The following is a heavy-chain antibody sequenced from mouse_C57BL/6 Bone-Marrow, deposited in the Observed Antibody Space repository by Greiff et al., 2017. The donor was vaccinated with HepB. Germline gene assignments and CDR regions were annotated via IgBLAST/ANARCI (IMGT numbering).Heavy chain of an antibody. V-gene: IGHV1-55*01. CDR2: IYPGSGST. Sequence: QVQLQQPGAELVKPGASVKMSCKASGYTFTSYWITWVKQRPGQGLEWIGDIYPGSGSTNYNEKFKSKATLTVDTSYSTAYMQLSSLTSEDSAVYYCARPYYYVSSLPYAMDYWGQGTSVTVSS. CDR3: ARPYYYVSSLPYAMDY. J-gene: IGHJ4*01. CDR1: GYTFTSYW. D-gene: IGHD1-1*01.